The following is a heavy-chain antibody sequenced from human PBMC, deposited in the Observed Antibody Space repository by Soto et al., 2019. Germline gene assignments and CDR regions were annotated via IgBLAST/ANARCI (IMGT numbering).Heavy chain of an antibody. CDR2: VNAGGEQ. D-gene: IGHD1-1*01. V-gene: IGHV3-33*01. CDR3: ARDDDNPYNGLDF. Sequence: QVQLVEAGGGVVQPGGSLRLSCTASGFTFSRYGMHWVRQAPGKGLEWVAVVNAGGEQHYGDSVKGRFTISRDNSKNTLYLQMDSVRADDTAVYYCARDDDNPYNGLDFWGQGTVVTVSS. CDR1: GFTFSRYG. J-gene: IGHJ4*02.